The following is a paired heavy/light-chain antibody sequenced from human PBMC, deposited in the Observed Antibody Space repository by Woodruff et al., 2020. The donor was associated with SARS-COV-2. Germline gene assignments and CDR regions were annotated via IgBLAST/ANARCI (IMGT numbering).Heavy chain of an antibody. Sequence: QVQLVQSGGELKMPGASVKVSCKASGYTFTAYGITWVRQAPGQGLEWMGWISGYNGDTLYSPMLQGRVTLTTDTSTRTAYMELRSLRSNDSAMYYCATNLGGYNDGYAAFWGQGTLVIVSS. CDR1: GYTFTAYG. CDR3: ATNLGGYNDGYAAF. D-gene: IGHD5-18*01. CDR2: ISGYNGDT. V-gene: IGHV1-18*01. J-gene: IGHJ4*02.
Light chain of an antibody. J-gene: IGKJ4*01. CDR1: QSVSSNY. CDR3: QQYGSSPPLT. V-gene: IGKV3-20*01. CDR2: GAS. Sequence: EIALTQSPGTLSLSPGERATLSCRASQSVSSNYLAWYQQKPGQAPRLLIYGASSRATGIPDRFSGSGSGADFTLTISRLEAGDSAVYFCQQYGSSPPLTFGGGTRVEIK.